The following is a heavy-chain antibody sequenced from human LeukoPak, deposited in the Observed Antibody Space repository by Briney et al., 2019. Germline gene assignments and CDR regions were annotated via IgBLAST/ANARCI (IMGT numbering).Heavy chain of an antibody. CDR3: AKSASAYYYMDV. CDR2: ISGSGNST. V-gene: IGHV3-23*01. D-gene: IGHD4/OR15-4a*01. Sequence: GGSLRLSCAASGFTFNNYAMNWVRQAPEKGLEWVSTISGSGNSTYYADSVKGRFTISRDNSKNTLYLQMNSLRAEDTAVYYCAKSASAYYYMDVWGKGTTVTVSS. J-gene: IGHJ6*03. CDR1: GFTFNNYA.